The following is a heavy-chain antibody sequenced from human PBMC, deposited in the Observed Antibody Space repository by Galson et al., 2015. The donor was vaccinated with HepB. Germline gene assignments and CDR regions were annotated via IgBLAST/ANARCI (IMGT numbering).Heavy chain of an antibody. CDR1: GFTFSSYA. J-gene: IGHJ6*02. V-gene: IGHV3-23*01. D-gene: IGHD1-26*01. Sequence: SLRLSCAASGFTFSSYAMSWVRQAPGKGLEWVSAISGSGGSTYYADSVKGRFTISRDNSKNTLYLQMNSLRAGDTAVYYCARGDGWELLHGMDVWGQGTTVTVSS. CDR2: ISGSGGST. CDR3: ARGDGWELLHGMDV.